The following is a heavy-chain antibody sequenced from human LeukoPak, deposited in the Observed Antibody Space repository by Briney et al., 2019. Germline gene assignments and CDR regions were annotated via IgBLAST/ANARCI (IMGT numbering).Heavy chain of an antibody. CDR3: ARGQYYDSWFGY. CDR1: GFTFSSYE. J-gene: IGHJ4*02. V-gene: IGHV3-48*03. D-gene: IGHD3-22*01. CDR2: ISSSGSTI. Sequence: GGSLRLSCAASGFTFSSYEMNWVRQAPGKGLEWVSYISSSGSTIYYADSVKGRFTISRDNAKNSLYLQMNSLRAEDTAVYYCARGQYYDSWFGYWGQGTLVTVSS.